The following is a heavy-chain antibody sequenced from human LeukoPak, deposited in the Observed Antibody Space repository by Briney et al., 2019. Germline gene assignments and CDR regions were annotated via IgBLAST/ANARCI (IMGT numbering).Heavy chain of an antibody. CDR3: ARGFPPGSGSRGSHAFDV. Sequence: ASETLSLTCAVSEMSFSAYYWNWIRQSPGKGLEWIGEINYGGSTKYTPSLEGRGTILIDTSKNQFSLKLTSVTAADRAVYYCARGFPPGSGSRGSHAFDVWGQGKMVTVSS. D-gene: IGHD6-19*01. J-gene: IGHJ3*01. CDR2: INYGGST. CDR1: EMSFSAYY. V-gene: IGHV4-34*01.